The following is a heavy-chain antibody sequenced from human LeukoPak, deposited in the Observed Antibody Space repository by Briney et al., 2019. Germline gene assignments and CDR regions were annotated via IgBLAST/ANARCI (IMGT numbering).Heavy chain of an antibody. CDR3: ASHCSSTSCYFYFNS. V-gene: IGHV3-7*01. J-gene: IGHJ4*02. CDR1: GFTLSNYW. D-gene: IGHD2-2*01. CDR2: IKQDGREM. Sequence: GGSLRLSCAASGFTLSNYWMSWVRQAPGKGLEWVANIKQDGREMNYIDSVKGRFTISRDNAKNSLDLQMNSLRAEDTAVYYCASHCSSTSCYFYFNSWGQGTLVTVSS.